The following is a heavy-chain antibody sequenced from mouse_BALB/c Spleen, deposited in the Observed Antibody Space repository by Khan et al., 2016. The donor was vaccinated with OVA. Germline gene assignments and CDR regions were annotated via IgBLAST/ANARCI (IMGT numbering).Heavy chain of an antibody. J-gene: IGHJ2*01. CDR1: GYTFTSYT. CDR2: LNPSSGYT. V-gene: IGHV1-4*01. CDR3: ARTHEK. Sequence: VQLQQSGAELARPGASVKMSCKASGYTFTSYTMHWVKQRPGQGLEWIGYLNPSSGYTKYTQKFKDKATLTAAKSSSTAYMQLSSLTSEDSAVDYCARTHEKWGQGTTLTVSS.